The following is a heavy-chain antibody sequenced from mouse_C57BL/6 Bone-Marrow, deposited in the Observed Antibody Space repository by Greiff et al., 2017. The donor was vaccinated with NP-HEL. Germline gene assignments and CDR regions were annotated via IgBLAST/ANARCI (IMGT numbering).Heavy chain of an antibody. CDR2: IDPSDSYT. V-gene: IGHV1-69*01. Sequence: VQLQQSGAELVMPGASVKLSCKASGYTFTSYWMHWVKQRPGQGLEWIGEIDPSDSYTNYNQKFKGKSTLTVDKSSSTAYMQLSSLTSEDAAVYYCARISWRWYFDVWGTGTTVTVSS. J-gene: IGHJ1*03. CDR1: GYTFTSYW. CDR3: ARISWRWYFDV.